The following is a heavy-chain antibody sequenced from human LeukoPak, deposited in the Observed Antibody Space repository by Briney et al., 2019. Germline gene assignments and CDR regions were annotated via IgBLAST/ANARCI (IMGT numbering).Heavy chain of an antibody. D-gene: IGHD6-13*01. CDR2: IIPIFGTA. Sequence: GASVKVSCKASGGTFSSYAISWVRQAPGQGLEWMGGIIPIFGTANYAQKFQGRVTITADESTSTAYMELSSLRSEDTAVYYCASTPLIVIAAAGTYYYYYGMDVWGQGTTVIVSS. CDR3: ASTPLIVIAAAGTYYYYYGMDV. CDR1: GGTFSSYA. V-gene: IGHV1-69*13. J-gene: IGHJ6*02.